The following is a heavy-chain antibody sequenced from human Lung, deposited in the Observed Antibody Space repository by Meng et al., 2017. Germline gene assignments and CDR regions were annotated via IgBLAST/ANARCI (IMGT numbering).Heavy chain of an antibody. J-gene: IGHJ4*02. D-gene: IGHD3-22*01. CDR1: GGSISSGGYY. CDR2: IYYSGST. CDR3: VGTIGYYYAMAY. Sequence: QVQLRESGPGLVKPSQTLSLPCTVSGGSISSGGYYWSWIRQYPGKGLEWIGYIYYSGSTYYNPSLRTRVTISLDTSKNQFSLKLSSVTAADTAVYYCVGTIGYYYAMAYWGQGTLVTVSS. V-gene: IGHV4-31*03.